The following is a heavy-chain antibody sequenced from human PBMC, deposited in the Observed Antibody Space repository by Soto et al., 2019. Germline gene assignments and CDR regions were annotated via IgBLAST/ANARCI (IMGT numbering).Heavy chain of an antibody. CDR3: ARAGEMAYYFDY. J-gene: IGHJ4*02. V-gene: IGHV4-30-2*01. CDR1: GGSISSGGYS. Sequence: SETLSLTCAVSGGSISSGGYSWSWIRQPPGKGLEWIGYIYHSESTYYNPSLKSRVTISVDRSKNQFSLKLSSVTAADTAVYYCARAGEMAYYFDYWGQGTLVTVSS. CDR2: IYHSEST. D-gene: IGHD2-21*01.